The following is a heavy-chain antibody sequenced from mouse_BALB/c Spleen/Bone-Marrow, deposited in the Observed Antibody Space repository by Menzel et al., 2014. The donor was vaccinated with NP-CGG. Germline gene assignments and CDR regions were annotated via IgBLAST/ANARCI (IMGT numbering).Heavy chain of an antibody. Sequence: VQLKHSGPELVKPGASVKISCKASGYSFTGYFMNWVMQSHGKSLEWIGRINPYNGDTFYNQKFKGKATLTVDKSSSTAHMELRSLASEDSAVYYCARGYYDSSSWFAYWGQGTLVTVFA. V-gene: IGHV1-20*02. CDR1: GYSFTGYF. D-gene: IGHD1-1*01. J-gene: IGHJ3*01. CDR3: ARGYYDSSSWFAY. CDR2: INPYNGDT.